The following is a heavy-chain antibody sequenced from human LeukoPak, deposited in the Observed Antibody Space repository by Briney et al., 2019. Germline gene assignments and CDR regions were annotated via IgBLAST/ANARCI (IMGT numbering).Heavy chain of an antibody. CDR3: ARVSWFGELFDY. CDR2: ISSSSSYI. D-gene: IGHD3-10*01. Sequence: GGSLRLSCAASGFTFSSYSMNWDRQAPGKGLEWVSSISSSSSYIYYADSVKGRFTISRDNAKNSLYLQMNSLRAEDTAVYYCARVSWFGELFDYWGQGTLVTVSS. CDR1: GFTFSSYS. V-gene: IGHV3-21*01. J-gene: IGHJ4*02.